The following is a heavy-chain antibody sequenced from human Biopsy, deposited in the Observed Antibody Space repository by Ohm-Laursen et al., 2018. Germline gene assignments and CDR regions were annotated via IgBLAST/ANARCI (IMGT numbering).Heavy chain of an antibody. J-gene: IGHJ4*02. V-gene: IGHV3-23*01. D-gene: IGHD3-22*01. CDR2: INGSGAYT. Sequence: SLRLSCAASGFNFDRYAMNWGPQGPGRGLGGVSGINGSGAYTYYADSVKGRFTISRDNSKNTLYLQMNSLRVEDTAVYYCAKDWTSQYYYDSMDDYWGQGTLVTVSS. CDR1: GFNFDRYA. CDR3: AKDWTSQYYYDSMDDY.